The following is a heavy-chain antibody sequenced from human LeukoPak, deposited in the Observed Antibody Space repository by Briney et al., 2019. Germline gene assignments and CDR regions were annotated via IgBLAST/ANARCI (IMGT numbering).Heavy chain of an antibody. D-gene: IGHD2-15*01. V-gene: IGHV3-48*02. CDR3: ARARASGRSGFDY. Sequence: GGSLRLSCVASGLTVSSYSMNWVRQAPGKGLEWVSYISSSSSTIHYADSVKGRFTISRDNAKNSLDLQMNSLRDEDTAVYYCARARASGRSGFDYWGQGTLVTVSS. CDR1: GLTVSSYS. CDR2: ISSSSSTI. J-gene: IGHJ4*02.